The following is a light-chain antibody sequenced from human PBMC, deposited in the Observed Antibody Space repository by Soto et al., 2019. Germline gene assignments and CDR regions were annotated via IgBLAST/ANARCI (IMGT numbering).Light chain of an antibody. CDR3: SSYSGTNYHYV. CDR2: EVS. J-gene: IGLJ1*01. V-gene: IGLV2-8*01. Sequence: QSVLTHPPSASGSFGQSVTISCTGTSSDVGGHNYVSWYQQHPGKAPKLMIYEVSERPSGVPDRFSGSKSGNTASLTVSGLQADDEADYYCSSYSGTNYHYVFGTGTKVTVL. CDR1: SSDVGGHNY.